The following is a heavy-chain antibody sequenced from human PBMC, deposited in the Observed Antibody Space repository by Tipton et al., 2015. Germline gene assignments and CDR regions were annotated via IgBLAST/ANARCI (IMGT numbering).Heavy chain of an antibody. CDR3: ATLVGAPRGYYYYDMDV. D-gene: IGHD1-26*01. V-gene: IGHV3-13*01. CDR2: IGTAGDT. Sequence: SLRLSCAASGFTFSRSNMHWVRQATGNGLEWVSSIGTAGDTYYAGSVKGRFTISRDNAKNSLYLQMNSLRGEDTAVYYCATLVGAPRGYYYYDMDVWGQGTTVTVSS. J-gene: IGHJ6*02. CDR1: GFTFSRSN.